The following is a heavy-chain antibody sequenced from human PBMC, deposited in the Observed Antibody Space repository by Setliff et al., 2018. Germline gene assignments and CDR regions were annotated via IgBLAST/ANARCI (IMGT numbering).Heavy chain of an antibody. D-gene: IGHD6-19*01. Sequence: PSETLSLTCAVSGGSISSSNWWSWVRQPPGKGLEWIGEINHSGSTNYNPSLKSRVTISVDTSKNQFSLKLSSVTTADTAVYYCARGGRVSSGWYEARWGRVDLDYWGQGTLVTVSS. J-gene: IGHJ4*02. CDR2: INHSGST. CDR3: ARGGRVSSGWYEARWGRVDLDY. CDR1: GGSISSSNW. V-gene: IGHV4-4*02.